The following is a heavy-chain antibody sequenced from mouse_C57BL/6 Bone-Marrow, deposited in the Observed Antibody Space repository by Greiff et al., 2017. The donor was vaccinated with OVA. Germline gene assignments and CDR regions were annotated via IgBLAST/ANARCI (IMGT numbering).Heavy chain of an antibody. D-gene: IGHD3-2*02. J-gene: IGHJ3*01. CDR2: LDPEDGDT. Sequence: VQLQHSGAELVRPGASVKLSCTASGFNIKDYYMHWVKQRPEQGLERIGRLDPEDGDTEYAPKLQGKGTMTADTSSNTAYLQLSSLTSEDTAVYYCTTCAAQAWFAYWGQGTLVTVSA. CDR1: GFNIKDYY. CDR3: TTCAAQAWFAY. V-gene: IGHV14-1*01.